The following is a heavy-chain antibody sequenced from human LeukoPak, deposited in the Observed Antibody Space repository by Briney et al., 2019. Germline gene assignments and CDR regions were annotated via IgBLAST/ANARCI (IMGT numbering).Heavy chain of an antibody. CDR2: ISYDGSNK. V-gene: IGHV3-30*18. Sequence: GGSLRLSCAASGFTFSSYGMHWVRQAPGKGLGWVAVISYDGSNKYYADSVKGRLTISRDNSKNTLYLQMNSLRAEDAAGYYCGKDAAKWFGGSYYYHYGMDVWGKGTTVTVSS. CDR3: GKDAAKWFGGSYYYHYGMDV. CDR1: GFTFSSYG. J-gene: IGHJ6*04. D-gene: IGHD3-10*01.